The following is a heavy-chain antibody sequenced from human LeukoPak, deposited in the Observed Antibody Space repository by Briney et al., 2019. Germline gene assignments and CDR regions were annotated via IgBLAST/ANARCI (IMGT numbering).Heavy chain of an antibody. J-gene: IGHJ4*02. Sequence: SETLSLTCTVSGGSISSSRYYWGWIRQPPGKGLEWIGSIYYSGSTSYNPSLKSRVTISVDRSKNQFSLKLSSVTAADTAVYYCARGGNWINYWGQGTLVTVSS. CDR1: GGSISSSRYY. V-gene: IGHV4-39*07. CDR3: ARGGNWINY. D-gene: IGHD1-1*01. CDR2: IYYSGST.